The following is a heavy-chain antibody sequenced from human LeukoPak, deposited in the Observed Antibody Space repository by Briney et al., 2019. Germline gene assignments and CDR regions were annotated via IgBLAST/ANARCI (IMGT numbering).Heavy chain of an antibody. D-gene: IGHD2-2*01. V-gene: IGHV3-48*01. CDR3: AKDRNVVVPAALDY. Sequence: GGSLRLSCAASGFTFSSYNMNWVRQAPGKGLEWVSYISGRSDTIYYADSVKGRFTISRDNSKNTLYLQMNSLRAEDTAVYYCAKDRNVVVPAALDYWGQGTLVTVSS. CDR1: GFTFSSYN. CDR2: ISGRSDTI. J-gene: IGHJ4*02.